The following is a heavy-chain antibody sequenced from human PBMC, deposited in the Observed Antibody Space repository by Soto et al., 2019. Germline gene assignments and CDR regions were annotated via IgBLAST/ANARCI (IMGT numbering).Heavy chain of an antibody. CDR3: SWGVRDAF. D-gene: IGHD2-2*01. CDR2: TNQDGSEK. V-gene: IGHV3-7*04. CDR1: EGTVIRDW. J-gene: IGHJ4*02. Sequence: EVHLVESGGGLVQTGGSLRLSCAIFEGTVIRDWMNWVRQAPGKGLEWVAHTNQDGSEKYYVDSVKGRFTISRDNDKNSLYLQMNRVRPSDTAIHYRSWGVRDAFWGQGTLVTVSS.